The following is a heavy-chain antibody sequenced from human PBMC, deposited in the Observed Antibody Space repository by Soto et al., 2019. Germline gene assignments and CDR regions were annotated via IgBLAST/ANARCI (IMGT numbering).Heavy chain of an antibody. CDR1: GFTFSHSA. CDR2: IVIGSGNT. CDR3: ATAKGDSYGYGSY. D-gene: IGHD5-18*01. V-gene: IGHV1-58*01. Sequence: QMQLVQSGPEVKKPGTSVKVSCKASGFTFSHSAVQWVRQARGQRLEWIGWIVIGSGNTNYAQKFQERVTITRDMSTTTAYMELSSLRSEDTAVYYCATAKGDSYGYGSYWGQGTLVTVSS. J-gene: IGHJ4*02.